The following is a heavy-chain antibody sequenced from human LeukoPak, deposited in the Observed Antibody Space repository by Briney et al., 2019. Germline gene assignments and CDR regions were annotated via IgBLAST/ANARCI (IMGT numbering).Heavy chain of an antibody. CDR3: ARADYYGSSAYPY. CDR1: GGSISSYY. CDR2: IYYSGTT. Sequence: PSETLSLTCTVSGGSISSYYWSWIRQHPGKGLEWIGYIYYSGTTFYNPSLKSRVTISIDTSKNQFSLKLTSVTAADTAVYYCARADYYGSSAYPYWGQGTLVTVSS. D-gene: IGHD3-22*01. J-gene: IGHJ4*02. V-gene: IGHV4-59*06.